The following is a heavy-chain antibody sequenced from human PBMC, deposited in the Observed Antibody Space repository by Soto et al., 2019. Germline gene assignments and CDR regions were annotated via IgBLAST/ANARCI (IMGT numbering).Heavy chain of an antibody. CDR2: INTDGSAT. D-gene: IGHD3-10*01. CDR1: GFTFSSYW. CDR3: AKGEVRGIIPSYFDY. Sequence: GGSLRLSCAASGFTFSSYWMHWVRQAPGKGLVWVSRINTDGSATDYADSVKGRFTISRDNSKNTLYLQMDSLRAEDTAVYYCAKGEVRGIIPSYFDYWGLGTLVTVSS. J-gene: IGHJ4*02. V-gene: IGHV3-74*01.